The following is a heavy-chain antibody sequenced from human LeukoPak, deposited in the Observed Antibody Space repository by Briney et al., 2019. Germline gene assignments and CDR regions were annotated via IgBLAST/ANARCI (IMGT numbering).Heavy chain of an antibody. V-gene: IGHV1-2*02. D-gene: IGHD3-10*01. J-gene: IGHJ4*02. CDR2: INPNSGVT. Sequence: ASVEVSCKASGYTFNGYYMHWVRQAPGQGLEWMGWINPNSGVTKYAQKFQGRVTMTRDTSISTAYMELSRLRSDDAAVYYCARGGGMVANPENWGQGTLVTVSS. CDR1: GYTFNGYY. CDR3: ARGGGMVANPEN.